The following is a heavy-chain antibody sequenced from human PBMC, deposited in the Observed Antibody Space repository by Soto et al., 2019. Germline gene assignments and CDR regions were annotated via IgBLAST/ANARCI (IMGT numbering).Heavy chain of an antibody. J-gene: IGHJ4*02. CDR3: ANDGYLGYASIKAY. V-gene: IGHV3-30*18. Sequence: QVQLVESGGGVVQPGTSLRLSCAASGFSFSDHGMHWVRQAPGKGLEWVTVISFDGSNKYYTGSVKGRFTISRDNSKNTIYLQMNSLRFEDTAVYYCANDGYLGYASIKAYWGQGTLVTGSS. D-gene: IGHD6-13*01. CDR1: GFSFSDHG. CDR2: ISFDGSNK.